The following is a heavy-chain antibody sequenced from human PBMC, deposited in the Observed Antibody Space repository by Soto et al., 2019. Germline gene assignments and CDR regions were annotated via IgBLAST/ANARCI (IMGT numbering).Heavy chain of an antibody. D-gene: IGHD3-10*01. CDR2: IYHSGST. Sequence: SETLSLTCAVSGYSISSGYYWGWIRQPPGKGLEWIGGIYHSGSTYYNPSLKSRVTISVDTSKNQFSLKLSSVTAADTAVYYCARGEGTYYYGSGSYICQFDYWGQGTLVTVSS. CDR1: GYSISSGYY. J-gene: IGHJ4*02. CDR3: ARGEGTYYYGSGSYICQFDY. V-gene: IGHV4-38-2*01.